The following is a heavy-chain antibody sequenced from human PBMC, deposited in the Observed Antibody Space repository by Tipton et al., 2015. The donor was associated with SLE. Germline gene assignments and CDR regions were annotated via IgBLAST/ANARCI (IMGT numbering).Heavy chain of an antibody. V-gene: IGHV3-21*01. CDR1: GFSFRSYW. CDR3: ARSLTYYYDSSGLLGY. J-gene: IGHJ4*02. CDR2: IGSSSRNI. Sequence: SLRLSCAASGFSFRSYWMSWVRQAPGKGPEWVSSIGSSSRNIYYADSVQGRFTISRDNAKNSLYLQMNSLRAEDSAVYYCARSLTYYYDSSGLLGYWGQGTLVTVSS. D-gene: IGHD3-22*01.